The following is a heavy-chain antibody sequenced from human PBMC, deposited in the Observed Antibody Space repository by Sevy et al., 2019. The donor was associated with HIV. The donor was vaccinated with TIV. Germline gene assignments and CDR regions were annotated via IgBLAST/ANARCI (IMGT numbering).Heavy chain of an antibody. Sequence: GGSLRLSCAASGFTFSNYGIHWVRQAPGKGLEWVAIISYDGSSKYYVDSVKGRFIVSRDNSKNTLYLQMNSLRTEDTAVYYCARGGSGDYYYYGVDVWGQGTTVTVSS. V-gene: IGHV3-30*03. D-gene: IGHD3-10*01. J-gene: IGHJ6*02. CDR2: ISYDGSSK. CDR3: ARGGSGDYYYYGVDV. CDR1: GFTFSNYG.